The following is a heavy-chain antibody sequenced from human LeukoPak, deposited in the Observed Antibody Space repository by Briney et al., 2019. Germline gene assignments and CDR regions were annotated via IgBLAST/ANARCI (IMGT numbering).Heavy chain of an antibody. CDR1: GFTFSNYW. CDR2: IKQDGSEK. V-gene: IGHV3-7*01. J-gene: IGHJ4*02. Sequence: GGSLRLSCAASGFTFSNYWMSWVRQAPGKGLEWVANIKQDGSEKNYVDSAKGRFTISRDNAKNSLYLQMNSLRGADTAVYYCGRVVDSRCYDCVDFWGQGTLITVSS. D-gene: IGHD5-12*01. CDR3: GRVVDSRCYDCVDF.